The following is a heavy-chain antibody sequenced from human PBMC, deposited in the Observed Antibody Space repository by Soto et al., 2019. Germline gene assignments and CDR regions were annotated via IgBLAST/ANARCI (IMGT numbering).Heavy chain of an antibody. V-gene: IGHV3-66*01. CDR1: GFTVSSNY. Sequence: PGGSLRLSCAASGFTVSSNYMSWVRQAPGKGLEWVSVIYSGGSTYYADSVKGRFTISRDNSKNTLYLQMNSLRAEDTAVYYCARVVGYYYYYYMDVWGNGTTVTVSS. CDR3: ARVVGYYYYYYMDV. J-gene: IGHJ6*03. CDR2: IYSGGST.